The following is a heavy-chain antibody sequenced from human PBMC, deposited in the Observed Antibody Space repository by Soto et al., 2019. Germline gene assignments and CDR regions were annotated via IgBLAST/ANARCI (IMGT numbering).Heavy chain of an antibody. J-gene: IGHJ6*02. CDR2: ITSSGSTM. Sequence: EVQLVESGGGLVQPGGSLRLSCAASGFTFSSYNLNWVRQAPGKGLEWVSYITSSGSTMYYADSVKGRFTISRDNAKNSLSLQMNSLRDEDTAVYYCARVGSYGYYYSGMDVWGQGTTVTVSS. CDR1: GFTFSSYN. CDR3: ARVGSYGYYYSGMDV. D-gene: IGHD1-26*01. V-gene: IGHV3-48*02.